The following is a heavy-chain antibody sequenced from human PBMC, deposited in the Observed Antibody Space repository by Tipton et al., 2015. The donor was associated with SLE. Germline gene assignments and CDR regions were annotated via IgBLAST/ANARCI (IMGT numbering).Heavy chain of an antibody. J-gene: IGHJ2*01. V-gene: IGHV3-74*01. CDR3: AKDTSTRDYFDF. CDR1: GFISSTFW. Sequence: SLRLSCAASGFISSTFWMHWVRQAPGKGLVWVSRINNDGSSTSYADSVKGRFTISRDNSKNTLYLQMNSLRGEDTAVYYCAKDTSTRDYFDFWGRGTLVTVSS. D-gene: IGHD3-10*01. CDR2: INNDGSST.